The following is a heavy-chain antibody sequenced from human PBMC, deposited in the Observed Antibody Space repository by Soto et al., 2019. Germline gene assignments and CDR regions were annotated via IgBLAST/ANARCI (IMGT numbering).Heavy chain of an antibody. V-gene: IGHV4-39*01. CDR2: IYYSGST. J-gene: IGHJ4*02. D-gene: IGHD2-2*03. Sequence: QLQLQESGPGLVKPSETLSLTCTVSGGSISSSSYYWGWIRQPPGKGLEWIGSIYYSGSTYYNPSLKSRVTMAVDTSKNQFSLKLSSVTAADTAVYYCARNLLDIVVVPAAVDYWGQGTLVTVSS. CDR3: ARNLLDIVVVPAAVDY. CDR1: GGSISSSSYY.